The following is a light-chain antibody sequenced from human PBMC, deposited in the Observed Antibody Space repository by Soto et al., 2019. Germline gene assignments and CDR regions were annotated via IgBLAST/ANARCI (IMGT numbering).Light chain of an antibody. J-gene: IGLJ1*01. V-gene: IGLV2-14*01. CDR3: SSYTDSSNYV. CDR2: QVT. Sequence: QAVLTQPASVSWSPGHSIAIACTGTSSDLAIYNYVSWYQQQPGKAPKLMIYQVTNRPSGVSNRFSGSRSGNTASLTISGLQAEEEADYYCSSYTDSSNYVFGTGTKVTVL. CDR1: SSDLAIYNY.